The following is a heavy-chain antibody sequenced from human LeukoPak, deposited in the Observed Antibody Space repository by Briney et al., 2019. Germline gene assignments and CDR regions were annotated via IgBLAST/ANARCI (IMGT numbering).Heavy chain of an antibody. D-gene: IGHD3-3*01. Sequence: GGSLRLSCAASGFTFSSYSMNWVRQAPGKGLEWVSSISSSSSYIYYADSVKGRFTISRDNSKNTLYLQMNSLRAEDTAVYYCAKEQDYDFWSGSKMDYYGMDVWGQGTTVTVSS. V-gene: IGHV3-21*01. CDR2: ISSSSSYI. J-gene: IGHJ6*02. CDR1: GFTFSSYS. CDR3: AKEQDYDFWSGSKMDYYGMDV.